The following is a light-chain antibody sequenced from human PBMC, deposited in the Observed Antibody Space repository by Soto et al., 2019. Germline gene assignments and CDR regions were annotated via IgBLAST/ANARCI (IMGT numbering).Light chain of an antibody. V-gene: IGKV3D-20*01. CDR3: QQYGSSPWT. CDR1: QSVSSK. J-gene: IGKJ1*01. Sequence: EIVMTQSPATLSVSPGERATLSCRASQSVSSKLAWYQQKPGLAPRLLIYDASTRTTGIPARFSGSGSGTDFTLTISRLEPEDFAVYYCQQYGSSPWTFGQGTKVDIK. CDR2: DAS.